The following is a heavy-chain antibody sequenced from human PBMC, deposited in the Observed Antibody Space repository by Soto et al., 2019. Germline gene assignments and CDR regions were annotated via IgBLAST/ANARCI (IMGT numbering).Heavy chain of an antibody. CDR2: IYPGDSDT. CDR1: GYSFTSYW. D-gene: IGHD6-6*01. V-gene: IGHV5-51*01. CDR3: ARQEYSSSSGAFDI. Sequence: ESLTISCKGSGYSFTSYWIGLVRQMPGKGLEWMGIIYPGDSDTRYSPSFQGQVTISADKSISTAYLQWSSLKASDTAMYYCARQEYSSSSGAFDIWGQGTMVTVSS. J-gene: IGHJ3*02.